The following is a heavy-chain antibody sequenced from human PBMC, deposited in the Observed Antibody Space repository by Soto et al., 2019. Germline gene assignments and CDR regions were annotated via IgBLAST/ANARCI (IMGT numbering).Heavy chain of an antibody. CDR3: ARGLLDYYDSSAEGAFDI. V-gene: IGHV4-34*01. CDR2: INHSGST. Sequence: QVQLQQWGAGLLKPSETLSLTCAVYGGSFSGYYWSWIRQPPGKGLEWIGEINHSGSTNYNPSLKSRVTISVDTSKNQFSLKLSSVTAADTAVYYCARGLLDYYDSSAEGAFDIWGQGTMVTVSS. D-gene: IGHD3-22*01. J-gene: IGHJ3*02. CDR1: GGSFSGYY.